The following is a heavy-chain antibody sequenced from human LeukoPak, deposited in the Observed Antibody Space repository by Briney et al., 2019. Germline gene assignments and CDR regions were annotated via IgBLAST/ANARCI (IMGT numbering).Heavy chain of an antibody. CDR3: ARAAEAMVTSYFDY. D-gene: IGHD5-18*01. V-gene: IGHV3-30*04. J-gene: IGHJ4*02. CDR2: ISYDGSNK. Sequence: PGRSLRLSCAASGFTFSSYAMHWVRQAPGKGLEWVAVISYDGSNKYYADSVKGRFTISRDNSKNTLYLQMNSLRAEDTAVYYCARAAEAMVTSYFDYWGQGTLVTVSS. CDR1: GFTFSSYA.